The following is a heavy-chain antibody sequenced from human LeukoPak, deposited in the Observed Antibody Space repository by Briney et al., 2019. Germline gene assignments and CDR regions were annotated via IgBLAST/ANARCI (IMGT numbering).Heavy chain of an antibody. CDR1: GGSISSYY. D-gene: IGHD6-13*01. CDR3: ARDRYSSDY. CDR2: IYYSGST. V-gene: IGHV4-59*01. J-gene: IGHJ4*02. Sequence: SETLSLTCTVSGGSISSYYWSWIRQPPGKGLEWIGYIYYSGSTYYNPSLKSRVTISVDTSKNQFSLKLSSVTAADTAVYYCARDRYSSDYWGQGTLVTVSS.